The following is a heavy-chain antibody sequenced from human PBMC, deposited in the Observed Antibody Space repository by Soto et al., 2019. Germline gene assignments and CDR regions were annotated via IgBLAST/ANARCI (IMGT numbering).Heavy chain of an antibody. CDR3: AREKVLWFGELNYYYYGMDV. D-gene: IGHD3-10*01. Sequence: GESLKISCKGSGYSFTSYWIGWVRQMPGKGLEWMGIIYPGDSDTRYSPSFQGQVTISADKSISTAYLQWSSLKASDTAMYYCAREKVLWFGELNYYYYGMDVWGHGTTVTVSS. CDR1: GYSFTSYW. V-gene: IGHV5-51*01. CDR2: IYPGDSDT. J-gene: IGHJ6*02.